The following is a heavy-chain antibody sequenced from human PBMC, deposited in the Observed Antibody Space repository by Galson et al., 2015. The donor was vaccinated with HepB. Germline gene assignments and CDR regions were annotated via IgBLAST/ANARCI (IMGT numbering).Heavy chain of an antibody. V-gene: IGHV3-23*01. J-gene: IGHJ6*02. CDR2: ISGSGGST. D-gene: IGHD3-10*01. CDR3: AKVRGTSVFSYYGLDV. Sequence: SLRLSCAASEFSFSFYGMTWVRQAPGKGLEWVSAISGSGGSTYYADSVKGRFTISRDNSKHTLYLQMNSLRGEDTAVYYCAKVRGTSVFSYYGLDVWGQGTTVTVSS. CDR1: EFSFSFYG.